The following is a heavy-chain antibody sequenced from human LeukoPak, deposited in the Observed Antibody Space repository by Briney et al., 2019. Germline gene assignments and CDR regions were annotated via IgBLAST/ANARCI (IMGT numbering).Heavy chain of an antibody. Sequence: PSETLSLTCTVSGGSISSSSDSWGSVRRPPGKGRVWFGSIYYRRSTYYTPTLNSRVTISVDTSKSQFSLKLSSVTAADTAVYYCARHLINYGDYGMDVWGQGTTVTVSS. D-gene: IGHD4-17*01. CDR1: GGSISSSSDS. J-gene: IGHJ6*02. CDR3: ARHLINYGDYGMDV. CDR2: IYYRRST. V-gene: IGHV4-39*01.